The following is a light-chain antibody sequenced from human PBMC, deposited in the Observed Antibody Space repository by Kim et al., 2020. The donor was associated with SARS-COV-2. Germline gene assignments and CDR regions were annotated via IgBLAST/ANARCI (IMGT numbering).Light chain of an antibody. J-gene: IGKJ1*01. CDR2: GAS. V-gene: IGKV3-20*01. CDR1: QSVSCSY. CDR3: QQYGNSPHT. Sequence: SPGESSTLSYRASQSVSCSYLAWYQQKPGQAPRLLIYGASSRATGVPDRFSGSGSGTDFTLTITRLEPEDFAVYYCQQYGNSPHTFGQGTKVDIK.